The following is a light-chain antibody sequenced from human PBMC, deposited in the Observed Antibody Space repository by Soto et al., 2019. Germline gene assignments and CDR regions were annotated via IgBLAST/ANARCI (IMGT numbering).Light chain of an antibody. CDR1: SSDVGSYNL. CDR3: CSYAGSSTFYV. CDR2: EGS. J-gene: IGLJ1*01. V-gene: IGLV2-23*03. Sequence: QSVLTQPASVSGSPGQSITISCTGTSSDVGSYNLVSWYQQHPGKAPKLMIYEGSKRPSGVSNRFSGSKSGNTASLTISGLQAENEGDDYCCSYAGSSTFYVSXTGTNGTVL.